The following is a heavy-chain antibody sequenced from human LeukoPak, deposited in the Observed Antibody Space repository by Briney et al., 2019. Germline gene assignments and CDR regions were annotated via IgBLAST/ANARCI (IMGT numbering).Heavy chain of an antibody. V-gene: IGHV1-18*04. CDR3: ARGGMDRDHYYYYYGMDV. CDR2: ISAYNGNT. Sequence: ASVKVSCKASGYTFTSYGISWVRQAPGQGLEWMGWISAYNGNTNYAQKLQGRVTMTTDTSTSTAYMELRSLRSDDTAVYYCARGGMDRDHYYYYYGMDVWGKGTTVTVSS. D-gene: IGHD3-10*01. J-gene: IGHJ6*04. CDR1: GYTFTSYG.